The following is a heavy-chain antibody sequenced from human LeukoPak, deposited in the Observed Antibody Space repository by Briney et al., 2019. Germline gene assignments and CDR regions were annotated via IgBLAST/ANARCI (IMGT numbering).Heavy chain of an antibody. J-gene: IGHJ4*02. CDR3: ARDGPGYSFDF. D-gene: IGHD5-18*01. CDR2: ISTSGSTI. CDR1: GFTFSGYE. V-gene: IGHV3-48*03. Sequence: GGSLRLSCAASGFTFSGYEMNWVRQAPGRGLEWVSCISTSGSTIYYADSLKGRFTISRDNARNSLYLQMNSLRAEDTAVYYCARDGPGYSFDFWGQGTLVTVSS.